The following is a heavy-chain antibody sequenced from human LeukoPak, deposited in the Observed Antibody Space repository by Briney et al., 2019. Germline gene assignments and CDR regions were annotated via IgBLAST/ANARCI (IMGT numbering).Heavy chain of an antibody. CDR3: AELGITMIGGV. V-gene: IGHV3-48*03. D-gene: IGHD3-10*02. Sequence: QSGGSLRLSCAASGFTFSSYEMNWVRQAPGKGLEWVSYISSSGNTIYYADSVKGRFTIFRDNAKNSLYLQMNSLRAEDTAVYYCAELGITMIGGVWGKGTTVTISS. J-gene: IGHJ6*04. CDR1: GFTFSSYE. CDR2: ISSSGNTI.